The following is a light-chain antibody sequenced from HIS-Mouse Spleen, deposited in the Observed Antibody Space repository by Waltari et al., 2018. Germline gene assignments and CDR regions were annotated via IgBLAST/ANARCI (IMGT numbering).Light chain of an antibody. J-gene: IGLJ2*01. CDR1: ALPKKY. V-gene: IGLV3-10*01. CDR3: YSTDSSGNHRV. CDR2: EDS. Sequence: SYELTQPPSVSVSPGQTPRITCSGDALPKKYAYWYQQKSGQAPVLVIYEDSKRPSGIPERFSGSSSGTMATLTISGAQVEDEAYYYCYSTDSSGNHRVFGGGTKLTVL.